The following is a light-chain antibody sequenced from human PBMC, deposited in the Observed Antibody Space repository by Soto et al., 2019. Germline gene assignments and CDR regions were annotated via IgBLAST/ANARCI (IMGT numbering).Light chain of an antibody. CDR2: DAS. Sequence: AIQLTQSPSSLSASVGDRVTITCRASQGISSALAWYQRKPGKAPKLLIYDASSLESGVPSRFSGSGSGTDFTLTISSLQPEDFATYYCQQFNNYLLTFGGGTKVEIK. J-gene: IGKJ4*01. CDR3: QQFNNYLLT. CDR1: QGISSA. V-gene: IGKV1D-13*01.